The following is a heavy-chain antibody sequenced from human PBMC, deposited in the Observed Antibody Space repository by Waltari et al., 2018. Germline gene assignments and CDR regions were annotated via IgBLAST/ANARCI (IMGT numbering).Heavy chain of an antibody. CDR3: AKGGSGYNYYYYYMDV. Sequence: EVQLVESGGGLVQPGGSLRLSCAASGFTFSSYALSWVRQAPGKGLAWVSAISGSGGSTYYADSVKGRFTISRDNSKNTLYLQMNSLRAEDTAVYYCAKGGSGYNYYYYYMDVWGKGTTVTVSS. CDR1: GFTFSSYA. J-gene: IGHJ6*03. D-gene: IGHD3-3*01. V-gene: IGHV3-23*04. CDR2: ISGSGGST.